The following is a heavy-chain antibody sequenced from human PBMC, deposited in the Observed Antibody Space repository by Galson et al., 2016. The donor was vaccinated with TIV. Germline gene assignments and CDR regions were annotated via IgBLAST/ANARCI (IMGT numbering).Heavy chain of an antibody. CDR1: GFTFSTYA. Sequence: SLRLSCAASGFTFSTYAMNWVRQAPGKGLEWVSGIVGTGGTTYYADSVKGRFTISRDNSKNTLYLQMNNLRAEDTAVYYCAKRKNYGGDAFDLWGQGTLVTVSS. J-gene: IGHJ3*01. CDR2: IVGTGGTT. CDR3: AKRKNYGGDAFDL. D-gene: IGHD4-23*01. V-gene: IGHV3-23*01.